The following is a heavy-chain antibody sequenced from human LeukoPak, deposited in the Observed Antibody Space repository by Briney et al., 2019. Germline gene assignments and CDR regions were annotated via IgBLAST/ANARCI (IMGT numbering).Heavy chain of an antibody. V-gene: IGHV1-2*04. CDR2: INPNSGGT. CDR3: ARGLDGVVIWPSCGMDV. J-gene: IGHJ6*02. D-gene: IGHD3-3*01. CDR1: GYTFTGYY. Sequence: GASVKVSCKASGYTFTGYYMHWVRQASGQGLEWMGWINPNSGGTNYAQKFQGWVTMTRDTSISTAYMELSRLRSDDTAVYYCARGLDGVVIWPSCGMDVWGQGTTVTVSS.